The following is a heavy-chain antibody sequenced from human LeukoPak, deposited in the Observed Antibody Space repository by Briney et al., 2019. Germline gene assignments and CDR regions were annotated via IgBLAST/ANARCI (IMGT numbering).Heavy chain of an antibody. CDR2: IYYSGST. Sequence: KPSETLSLTCTVSGGSFTSYYWSWIRQPPGKGLEWTGNIYYSGSTNYNPSLKSRVTISVDTSKNQFSLKLSSVTAADTAVYYCARPYRSGWHGSFDYWGQGSLVTVSS. D-gene: IGHD6-19*01. CDR3: ARPYRSGWHGSFDY. J-gene: IGHJ4*02. V-gene: IGHV4-59*01. CDR1: GGSFTSYY.